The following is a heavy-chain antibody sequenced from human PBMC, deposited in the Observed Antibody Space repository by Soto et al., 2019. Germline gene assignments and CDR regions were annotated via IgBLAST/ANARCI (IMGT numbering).Heavy chain of an antibody. Sequence: SETLSLTCTVSGGSISSYYWSWIRQPPGKGLEWIGYIYYSESTNYNPSLKSRVTISVDTSKNQFSLKLSSVTAADTAVYYCARDKVELGSGSYYWKNYYYYYMDVWGKGTTVTVS. D-gene: IGHD3-10*01. CDR3: ARDKVELGSGSYYWKNYYYYYMDV. CDR1: GGSISSYY. J-gene: IGHJ6*03. V-gene: IGHV4-59*01. CDR2: IYYSEST.